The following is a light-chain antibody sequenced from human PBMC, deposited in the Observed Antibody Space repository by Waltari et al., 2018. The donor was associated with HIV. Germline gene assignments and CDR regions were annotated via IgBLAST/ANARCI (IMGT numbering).Light chain of an antibody. CDR1: SSNIGSNY. CDR3: ATWDDSLSGPV. CDR2: RSN. J-gene: IGLJ3*02. V-gene: IGLV1-47*01. Sequence: QSVLTQPPSASGTPGQRVAISCSGSSSNIGSNYVYWYQQLPGTAPKVLIYRSNQRPSGVPDRFSGAKSGTSASLAISALRSEDEADYYCATWDDSLSGPVFGVGTKLTVL.